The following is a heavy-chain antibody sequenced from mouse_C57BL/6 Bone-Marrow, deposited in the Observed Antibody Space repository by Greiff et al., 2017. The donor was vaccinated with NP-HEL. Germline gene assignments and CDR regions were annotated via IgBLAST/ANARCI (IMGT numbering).Heavy chain of an antibody. CDR2: ISDGGSYT. CDR3: AITTVVVVY. V-gene: IGHV5-4*03. CDR1: GFTFSSYA. Sequence: EVNVVESGGGLVKPGGSLKLSCAASGFTFSSYAMSWVRQTPEKRLEWVATISDGGSYTYYPDNVKGRFTISRDNAKNNLYLQMSHLKSEDTAMYYCAITTVVVVYWGQGTTLTVSS. D-gene: IGHD1-1*01. J-gene: IGHJ2*01.